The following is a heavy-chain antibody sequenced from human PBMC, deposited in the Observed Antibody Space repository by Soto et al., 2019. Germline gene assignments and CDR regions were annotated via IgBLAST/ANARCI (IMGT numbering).Heavy chain of an antibody. J-gene: IGHJ4*02. CDR3: ARHGLGFLEWRISGFDY. V-gene: IGHV5-51*01. Sequence: GESLKISCKGSGYSFTSYWIGWVRQMPGKGLEWMGIIYPGDSDTRYSPSFQGQVTISADKSISTAYLQWSSLKASDTAMYYCARHGLGFLEWRISGFDYWGQGTLVTSPQ. D-gene: IGHD3-3*01. CDR2: IYPGDSDT. CDR1: GYSFTSYW.